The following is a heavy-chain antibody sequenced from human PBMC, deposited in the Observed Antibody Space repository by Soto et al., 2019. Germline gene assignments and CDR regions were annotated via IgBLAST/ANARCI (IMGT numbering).Heavy chain of an antibody. J-gene: IGHJ6*02. CDR3: ARDDDIVGATWDYYGMDV. D-gene: IGHD1-26*01. Sequence: ASVKVSCKASGYTFTNYAVSWVRQAPGQGLEWMGWISAYNANTKYAQKFQGRLTMTTDTSTSTAYMELRSLRSDDTAVYYCARDDDIVGATWDYYGMDVWGQGTTVTVSS. CDR1: GYTFTNYA. V-gene: IGHV1-18*01. CDR2: ISAYNANT.